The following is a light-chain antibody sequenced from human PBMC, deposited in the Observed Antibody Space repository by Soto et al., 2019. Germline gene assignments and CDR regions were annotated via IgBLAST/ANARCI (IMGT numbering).Light chain of an antibody. J-gene: IGLJ1*01. CDR3: SSFKGTTSFV. Sequence: QSALTQPASVSGSPGQSITISCTGTSSDVGAYNFVSWHQQHPGKAPKLMIYNVYDRPSGISYRFSGSKSGNTASLTISGLQGEDEADYYCSSFKGTTSFVFGTGTKLTVL. V-gene: IGLV2-14*03. CDR2: NVY. CDR1: SSDVGAYNF.